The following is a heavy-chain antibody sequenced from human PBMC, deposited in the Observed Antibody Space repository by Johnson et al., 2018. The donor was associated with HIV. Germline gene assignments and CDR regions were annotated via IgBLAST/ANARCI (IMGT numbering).Heavy chain of an antibody. V-gene: IGHV3-11*04. D-gene: IGHD4-17*01. CDR2: ISTSGSSI. Sequence: QVQLVESGGGLVKPGGSLRLSCAASGFPFSDYYMTWIRQTPGKGLECLAYISTSGSSIYYTDSVKGRVNISRDNAKNSLFLQMNSLRAEDTAVYYCARDATPWGRDYVGYAFDLWGQGTMVTVSS. CDR1: GFPFSDYY. J-gene: IGHJ3*01. CDR3: ARDATPWGRDYVGYAFDL.